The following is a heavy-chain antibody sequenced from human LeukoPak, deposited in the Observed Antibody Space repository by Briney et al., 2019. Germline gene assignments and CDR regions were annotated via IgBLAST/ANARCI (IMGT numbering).Heavy chain of an antibody. CDR3: AREKSGRAAFDI. CDR2: IDPSGRST. V-gene: IGHV1-46*01. Sequence: GASVKVSSKASGYTFTSYYMHCVRHTPRQGLEWIGIIDPSGRSTSYAQKSQGSVTMTKDTSTSTVYMELSSLRSEDTAVYYCAREKSGRAAFDIWGQGTMVTVSS. J-gene: IGHJ3*02. CDR1: GYTFTSYY. D-gene: IGHD3-10*01.